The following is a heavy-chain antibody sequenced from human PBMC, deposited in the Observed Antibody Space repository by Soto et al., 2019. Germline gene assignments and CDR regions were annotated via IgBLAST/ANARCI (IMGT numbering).Heavy chain of an antibody. CDR1: GFTFSSYG. Sequence: GGSLRLSCAASGFTFSSYGMHWVRQAPGKGLEWVAVISYDGSNKYYADSVKGRFTISRDNPKNTLYLQMNSLRAEDTAVYYCAKASEMATNDYWGQGTLVTVSS. D-gene: IGHD5-12*01. CDR3: AKASEMATNDY. J-gene: IGHJ4*02. CDR2: ISYDGSNK. V-gene: IGHV3-30*18.